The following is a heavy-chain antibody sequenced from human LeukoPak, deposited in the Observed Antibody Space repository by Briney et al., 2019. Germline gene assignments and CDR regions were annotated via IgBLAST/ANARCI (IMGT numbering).Heavy chain of an antibody. CDR2: INPNSGDT. CDR1: GYTFSGYY. V-gene: IGHV1-2*02. J-gene: IGHJ4*02. D-gene: IGHD6-19*01. CDR3: ARDGEGVAGFYY. Sequence: ASVKVSCKASGYTFSGYYIHWVRQAPGRGLEWMGWINPNSGDTNHAQKFQGRVAMTWDTSITTTKMELSSLRSDDTAVYYCARDGEGVAGFYYWGQGTLVTVSS.